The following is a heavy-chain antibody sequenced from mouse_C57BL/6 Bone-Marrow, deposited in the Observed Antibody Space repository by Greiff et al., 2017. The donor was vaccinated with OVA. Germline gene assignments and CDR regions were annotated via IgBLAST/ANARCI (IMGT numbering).Heavy chain of an antibody. CDR1: GFTFSSYA. D-gene: IGHD2-2*01. CDR2: ISDGGSYT. J-gene: IGHJ2*01. V-gene: IGHV5-4*03. Sequence: EVKLVESGGGLVKPGGSLKLSCAASGFTFSSYAMSWVRQTPEKRLEWVATISDGGSYTYYPDNVKGRFTISRDNAKNNLYLQMSHLKSEDTAMYYCARGWLEDYWGQGTTLTVSS. CDR3: ARGWLEDY.